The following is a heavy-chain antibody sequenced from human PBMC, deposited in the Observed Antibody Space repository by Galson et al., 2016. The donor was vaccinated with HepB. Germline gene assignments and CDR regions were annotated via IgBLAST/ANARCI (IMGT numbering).Heavy chain of an antibody. J-gene: IGHJ2*01. Sequence: LSLTCTVSGGSISSGVYYWSWIRQPPGKGLEWIGCVYYNGNTFYNPSLKSRVSSSVDTSKNQFSLNLNSVTAADTAVYYCARGGEPGYWYPDLWGRGSLVIVSS. V-gene: IGHV4-30-4*01. CDR3: ARGGEPGYWYPDL. CDR2: VYYNGNT. CDR1: GGSISSGVYY. D-gene: IGHD3-16*01.